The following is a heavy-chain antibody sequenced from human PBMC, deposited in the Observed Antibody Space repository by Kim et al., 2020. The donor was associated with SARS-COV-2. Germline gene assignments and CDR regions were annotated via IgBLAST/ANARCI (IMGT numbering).Heavy chain of an antibody. Sequence: GGSLRLSCAASGFTISSYALTWVRQAPGKGLVWVSRINSDGSSTSYADSVKGRFTISRDNAKNTLYLQMNSLRAEDTAVYYCARDGALRYFDWAPSSYNWFDPWGQGTLVTVSS. CDR2: INSDGSST. D-gene: IGHD3-9*01. J-gene: IGHJ5*02. CDR1: GFTISSYA. V-gene: IGHV3-74*01. CDR3: ARDGALRYFDWAPSSYNWFDP.